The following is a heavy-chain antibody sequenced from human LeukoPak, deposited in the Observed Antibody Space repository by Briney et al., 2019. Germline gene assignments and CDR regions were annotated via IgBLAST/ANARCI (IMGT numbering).Heavy chain of an antibody. CDR2: IYYSGTT. CDR1: GGSISSGTYS. V-gene: IGHV4-30-4*07. J-gene: IGHJ3*02. Sequence: SETLSLTCAVSGGSISSGTYSWSWIRHPPGKGLEWIGYIYYSGTTYYNPSLKSRVTISVDTSKNQFSLKLSSLTAAETAVYYCARDGRYYYAFDIWGQGTMVTVSS. CDR3: ARDGRYYYAFDI. D-gene: IGHD1-26*01.